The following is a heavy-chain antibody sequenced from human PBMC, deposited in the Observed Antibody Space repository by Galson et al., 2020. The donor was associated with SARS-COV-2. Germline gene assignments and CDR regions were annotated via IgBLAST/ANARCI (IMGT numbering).Heavy chain of an antibody. Sequence: SLRLSCAASGLTFSNTEMNWVRQAPGKGLEWLSYISMSGITIYYADSVKGRFTISRDNAENSLYLQMNSLRAEDTGIYYCATGDVWFESWGQGTLVTVSS. D-gene: IGHD7-27*01. CDR2: ISMSGITI. V-gene: IGHV3-48*03. CDR3: ATGDVWFES. J-gene: IGHJ5*01. CDR1: GLTFSNTE.